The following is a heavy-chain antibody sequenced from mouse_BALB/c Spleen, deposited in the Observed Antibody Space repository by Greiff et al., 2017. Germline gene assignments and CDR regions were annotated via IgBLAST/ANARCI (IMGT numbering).Heavy chain of an antibody. J-gene: IGHJ4*01. CDR3: ARRGFYYAMDY. Sequence: EVKLVESGGGLVQPGGSLNLSCAASGFDFSRYWMSWARQAPGKGQEWIGEINPGSSTINYTPSLKDKFIISRDNAKNTLYLQMSKVRSEDTALYYCARRGFYYAMDYWGQGTSVTVSS. V-gene: IGHV4-2*02. CDR1: GFDFSRYW. CDR2: INPGSSTI.